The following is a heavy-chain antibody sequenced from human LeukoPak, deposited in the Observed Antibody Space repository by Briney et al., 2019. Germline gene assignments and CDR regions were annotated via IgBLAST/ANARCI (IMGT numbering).Heavy chain of an antibody. CDR2: INHSGST. J-gene: IGHJ4*02. CDR1: GGSFSGYY. D-gene: IGHD1-26*01. CDR3: ARGGGSSGSYSAIYYFDY. Sequence: KPSETLSLTCAVYGGSFSGYYWSWIRQPPGKGLEWIGEINHSGSTNYNPSLKSRVTISVDTSKNQFSLKLSSVTAADTAVYYCARGGGSSGSYSAIYYFDYWGQGTLVTVSS. V-gene: IGHV4-34*01.